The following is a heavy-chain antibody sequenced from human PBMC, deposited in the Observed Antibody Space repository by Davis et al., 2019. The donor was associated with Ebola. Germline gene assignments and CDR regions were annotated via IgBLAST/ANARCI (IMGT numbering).Heavy chain of an antibody. CDR3: AKSASNYFRGVWDGMDV. J-gene: IGHJ6*02. CDR1: GFTFSDHY. V-gene: IGHV3-23*01. D-gene: IGHD4-11*01. Sequence: GGSLRLSCAASGFTFSDHYMSWIRQAPGKGLEWVSAISGSGGSTYYADSVKGRFTISRDNSKNTLYLQMNSLRAEDTAVYYCAKSASNYFRGVWDGMDVWGQGTTVTVSS. CDR2: ISGSGGST.